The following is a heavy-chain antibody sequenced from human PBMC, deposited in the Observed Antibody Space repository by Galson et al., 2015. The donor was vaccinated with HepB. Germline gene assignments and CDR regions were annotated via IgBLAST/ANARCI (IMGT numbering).Heavy chain of an antibody. CDR2: IYPGDSDT. Sequence: QSGAEVKKPGESLKISCKGSGYSFTSYWIGWVRQMPGKGLEWMGIIYPGDSDTRYSPSFQGQVTISANKSISTAYLQWSSLKASDTAMYYCARRVRSASGSYYFDYWGQGTLVTVSS. V-gene: IGHV5-51*01. J-gene: IGHJ4*02. D-gene: IGHD1-26*01. CDR1: GYSFTSYW. CDR3: ARRVRSASGSYYFDY.